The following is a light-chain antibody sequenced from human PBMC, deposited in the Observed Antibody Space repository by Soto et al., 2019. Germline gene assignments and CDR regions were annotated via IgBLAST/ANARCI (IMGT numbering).Light chain of an antibody. Sequence: QSVLTQPPSASGTPGQRVTISCSGSSSNIGSNPVNWYQQLPGTAPKLLIYSSNQRPSGVSDRFSGSKSGTSASLAISGLQSEDEADYYCAAWDDSLNGVVFGGGTKLTVL. V-gene: IGLV1-44*01. CDR1: SSNIGSNP. CDR2: SSN. J-gene: IGLJ2*01. CDR3: AAWDDSLNGVV.